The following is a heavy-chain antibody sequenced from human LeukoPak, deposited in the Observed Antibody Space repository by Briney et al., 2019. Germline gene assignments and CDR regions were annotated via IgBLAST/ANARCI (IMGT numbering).Heavy chain of an antibody. CDR1: GFTFSSYS. Sequence: GGSLRLSCAASGFTFSSYSMNWVRQAPGKGLEWVSSISSSSSYIYYADSVKGRFTISRDNAKNSLYLQMNSLRAEDTAVYYCARDAPVAHYFDYWGQGTLVTVSS. V-gene: IGHV3-21*01. CDR3: ARDAPVAHYFDY. CDR2: ISSSSSYI. J-gene: IGHJ4*02.